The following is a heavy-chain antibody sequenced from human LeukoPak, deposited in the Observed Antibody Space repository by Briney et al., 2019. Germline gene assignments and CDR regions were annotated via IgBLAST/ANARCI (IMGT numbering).Heavy chain of an antibody. CDR3: ARANYYGSGKKDLDY. V-gene: IGHV1-8*01. CDR2: MNPNSGNT. Sequence: VRQATGQGLEWMGWMNPNSGNTGYAQKFQGRVTMTRNTSMSTAYMELNSLRSEDTAVYYCARANYYGSGKKDLDYWGQGTLVTVSS. D-gene: IGHD3-10*01. J-gene: IGHJ4*02.